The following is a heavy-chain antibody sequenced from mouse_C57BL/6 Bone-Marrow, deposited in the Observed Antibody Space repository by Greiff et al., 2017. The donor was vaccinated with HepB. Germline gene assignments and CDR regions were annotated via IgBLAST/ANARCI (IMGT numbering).Heavy chain of an antibody. D-gene: IGHD4-1*02. Sequence: VQLKLSGAELVRPGASVKLSCTASGFNIKDDYMHWVKQRPEQGLEWIGWIDPENGDTEYASKFQGKATITADTSSNTAYLQLSSLTSEDTAVYYCTPNWGAYWGQGTVVTVCA. CDR3: TPNWGAY. J-gene: IGHJ3*01. V-gene: IGHV14-4*01. CDR2: IDPENGDT. CDR1: GFNIKDDY.